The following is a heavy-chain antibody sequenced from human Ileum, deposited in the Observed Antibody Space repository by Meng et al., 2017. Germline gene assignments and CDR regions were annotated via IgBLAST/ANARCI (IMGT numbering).Heavy chain of an antibody. D-gene: IGHD1-26*01. V-gene: IGHV3-33*01. CDR1: GFTFNNYG. CDR2: IWHDGKNK. Sequence: QVHRVASGGGVVQPGTSLRLSCVASGFTFNNYGMHWVRQAPGKGLEWVAVIWHDGKNKYYGDSVKDRFTISRDNSKNILYLQLTSLTAEDTAVYYCARDPGREGPIDYWGQGTLVTVSS. J-gene: IGHJ4*02. CDR3: ARDPGREGPIDY.